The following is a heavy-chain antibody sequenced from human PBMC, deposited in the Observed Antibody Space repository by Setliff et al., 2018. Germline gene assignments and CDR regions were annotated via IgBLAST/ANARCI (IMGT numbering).Heavy chain of an antibody. V-gene: IGHV1-18*01. J-gene: IGHJ3*01. CDR3: AISTLSICSGGSCPNAFDV. CDR1: THIFNSYG. CDR2: ISNYNDIT. D-gene: IGHD2-15*01. Sequence: ASVKVSCKASTHIFNSYGISWVRQAPGHGLEWMGWISNYNDITNYAQRFQGRVTMTTDTSTSAAYMELRCLISDDTAVYYCAISTLSICSGGSCPNAFDVWGRGTMVTVSS.